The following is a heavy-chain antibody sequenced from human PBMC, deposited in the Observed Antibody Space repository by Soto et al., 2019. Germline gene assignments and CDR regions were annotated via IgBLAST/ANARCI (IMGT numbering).Heavy chain of an antibody. V-gene: IGHV1-8*01. D-gene: IGHD3-3*01. CDR2: MNPNSGNT. Sequence: QVQLVQSGAEVKKPGASVKVSCKASGYTFTSYYINWVRQATGQGLEWMGWMNPNSGNTGYAQKFQGRVTMTRNTSTSTAYMELSSLRSEDTAVHYCARHLFGVVHLYNWLDHWGQGTLVTVSS. J-gene: IGHJ5*02. CDR1: GYTFTSYY. CDR3: ARHLFGVVHLYNWLDH.